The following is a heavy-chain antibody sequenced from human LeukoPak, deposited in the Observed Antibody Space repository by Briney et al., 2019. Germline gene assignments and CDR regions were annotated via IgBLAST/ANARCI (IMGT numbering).Heavy chain of an antibody. D-gene: IGHD1-26*01. V-gene: IGHV1-8*01. CDR2: MNPNSGNT. Sequence: PTASVKVSCKASGYTFTSYDINWVRQATGQGLEWMGWMNPNSGNTGYAQKFQGRVTMTRNTSISTAYMELSSLRSEDTAVYYCATAPPIVGATGFDYWGQGTLVTVSS. CDR3: ATAPPIVGATGFDY. CDR1: GYTFTSYD. J-gene: IGHJ4*02.